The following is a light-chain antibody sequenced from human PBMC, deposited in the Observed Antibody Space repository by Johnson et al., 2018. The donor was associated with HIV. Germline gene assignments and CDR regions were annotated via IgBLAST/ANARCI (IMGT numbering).Light chain of an antibody. Sequence: HSVLTQPPSVSAAPGQMVTISCSGSSSNIGRNYVSWYQQLPGTAPKLLIYQNTWRPSWIPDRFSGSKSGTSATLGITGLQTGDAADYYCATWYRSLSAGIYVFGSGTEVTVL. CDR2: QNT. CDR1: SSNIGRNY. J-gene: IGLJ1*01. CDR3: ATWYRSLSAGIYV. V-gene: IGLV1-51*02.